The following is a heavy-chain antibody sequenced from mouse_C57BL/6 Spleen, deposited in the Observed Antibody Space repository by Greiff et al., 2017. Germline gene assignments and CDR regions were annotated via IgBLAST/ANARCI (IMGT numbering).Heavy chain of an antibody. J-gene: IGHJ4*01. V-gene: IGHV10-1*01. D-gene: IGHD1-1*01. CDR3: VTEDITTVERGLSSMDY. Sequence: EVQLVESGGGLVQPKGSLKLSCAASGYSFTTYAMNWVRQAPGQGLEWVARISSSSNNSASYYADSVKDRFTISRNDTDSMLYLQVNSLKTADTAMYCCVTEDITTVERGLSSMDYWGQGTTVTGSS. CDR2: ISSSSNNSAS. CDR1: GYSFTTYA.